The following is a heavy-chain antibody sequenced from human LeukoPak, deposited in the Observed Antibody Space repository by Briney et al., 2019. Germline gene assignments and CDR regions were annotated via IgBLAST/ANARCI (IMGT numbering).Heavy chain of an antibody. D-gene: IGHD1-1*01. CDR1: GGSISSGGYS. J-gene: IGHJ4*02. Sequence: SQTLSLTCAVSGGSISSGGYSWSWIRQPPGKGLEWIGYIYHSGSTYYNPSLKSRVTISLDRSKNQFSLKLSSVTAADTAVYYCARGFRERYYFDYWGQGTLVTVSS. V-gene: IGHV4-30-2*01. CDR3: ARGFRERYYFDY. CDR2: IYHSGST.